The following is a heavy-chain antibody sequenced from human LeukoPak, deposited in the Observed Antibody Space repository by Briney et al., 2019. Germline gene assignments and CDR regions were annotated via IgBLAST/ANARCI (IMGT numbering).Heavy chain of an antibody. CDR3: ASITGEGEFDY. CDR2: ISAYNGNT. J-gene: IGHJ4*02. V-gene: IGHV1-18*01. D-gene: IGHD3-16*01. CDR1: SYTFTSYG. Sequence: GASVKVSCKASSYTFTSYGISWVRQAPGQGLEWMGWISAYNGNTNYAQKLQGRVTMTADTSTSTAYMELRSLRSDDTAVYYCASITGEGEFDYWGQGTLVTVSS.